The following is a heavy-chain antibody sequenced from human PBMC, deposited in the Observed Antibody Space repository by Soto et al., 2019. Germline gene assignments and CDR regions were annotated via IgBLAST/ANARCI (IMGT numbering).Heavy chain of an antibody. CDR2: IYPVDSDT. V-gene: IGHV5-51*01. Sequence: GETLKISCRGSGYSVSIYWIAWVRQMPGKGLEWMGVIYPVDSDTRYSPSFQGQVTISVDKSINTAYLQWSSLQASDTAIYYCARQDSDGLFYFDYWGQGTPVTVSS. CDR1: GYSVSIYW. J-gene: IGHJ4*02. D-gene: IGHD2-21*02. CDR3: ARQDSDGLFYFDY.